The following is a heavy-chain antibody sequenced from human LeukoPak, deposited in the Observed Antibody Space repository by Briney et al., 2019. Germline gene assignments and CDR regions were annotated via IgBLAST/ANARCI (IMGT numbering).Heavy chain of an antibody. J-gene: IGHJ4*02. CDR1: GFTFSSYG. CDR2: IWYDGSNK. D-gene: IGHD6-19*01. Sequence: GGSLRLSCAASGFTFSSYGMHWVRQAPGKGLEWVALIWYDGSNKYYADSVKGRFTISRDNSKNMLYLQMNSLRTEDTAVYYCATLRSDSSGWYYFDYWGQGTLVTVSP. V-gene: IGHV3-30*02. CDR3: ATLRSDSSGWYYFDY.